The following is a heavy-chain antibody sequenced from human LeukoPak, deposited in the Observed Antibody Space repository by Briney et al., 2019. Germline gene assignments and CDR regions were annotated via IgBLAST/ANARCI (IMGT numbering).Heavy chain of an antibody. V-gene: IGHV1-46*01. Sequence: ASVKVSCKASGYTFTSYYMHWVRQAPGQGLEWMGIINPSGGSTSYAQKFQGRVTMTRDMSTSTVYMELSSLRSEDTAVYYCAKNMERYFDWLLEYYFDYWGQGTLVTVSS. CDR1: GYTFTSYY. D-gene: IGHD3-9*01. J-gene: IGHJ4*02. CDR2: INPSGGST. CDR3: AKNMERYFDWLLEYYFDY.